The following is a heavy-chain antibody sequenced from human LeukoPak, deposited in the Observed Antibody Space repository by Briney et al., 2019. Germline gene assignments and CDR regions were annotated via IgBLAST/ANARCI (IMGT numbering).Heavy chain of an antibody. D-gene: IGHD1-1*01. CDR3: AKLVGTGTTPTDY. V-gene: IGHV1-69*04. Sequence: SVKVSCKASGGTFSSYAISWVRQAPGQGLEWMGRIIPILGIANYAQKFQGRVTITADKSTSTAYMELSSLRADDTAVYFCAKLVGTGTTPTDYWGQGTLVTVSS. J-gene: IGHJ4*02. CDR2: IIPILGIA. CDR1: GGTFSSYA.